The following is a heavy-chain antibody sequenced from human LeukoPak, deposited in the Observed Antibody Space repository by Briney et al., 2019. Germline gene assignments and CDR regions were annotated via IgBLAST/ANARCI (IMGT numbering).Heavy chain of an antibody. CDR1: GYTFTGYY. J-gene: IGHJ4*02. Sequence: ASVKVSCKASGYTFTGYYIHWVRQAPGQGLELMGWINPNSGGTYYAQTFQARVTMTRDTSISTAYMELSRLRSDDTALYYCARTASCGPNCYSYFDYWGQGTLVTVSS. CDR3: ARTASCGPNCYSYFDY. V-gene: IGHV1-2*02. D-gene: IGHD2-21*01. CDR2: INPNSGGT.